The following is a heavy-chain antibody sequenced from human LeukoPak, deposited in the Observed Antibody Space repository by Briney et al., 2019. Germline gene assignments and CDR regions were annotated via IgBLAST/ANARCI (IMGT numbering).Heavy chain of an antibody. D-gene: IGHD5-24*01. J-gene: IGHJ3*02. Sequence: PSETLSLPCAVYGGSYSGYYWSWIRQPPGKGLEWIGEINHSGSTNYNPSLNSRVTISVDTSKSKFSLKLSSVTAADTAVYYCASRRDGYNQGAFDIWGQGTMVTVSS. CDR2: INHSGST. CDR1: GGSYSGYY. CDR3: ASRRDGYNQGAFDI. V-gene: IGHV4-34*01.